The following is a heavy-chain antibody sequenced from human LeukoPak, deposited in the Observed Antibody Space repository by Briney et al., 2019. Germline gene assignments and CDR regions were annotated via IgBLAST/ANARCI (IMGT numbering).Heavy chain of an antibody. V-gene: IGHV4-34*01. CDR2: INHSGST. D-gene: IGHD3-16*01. J-gene: IGHJ5*02. CDR1: GGSFSGYY. Sequence: PSETLSLTCAVYGGSFSGYYWSWIRQPPGKGLEWIGEINHSGSTNYNPSLKSRVTISVDTSKNQFSLKLSSVTAADTAVYYCARGGGKTIPSVGPWDQGTLVTVSS. CDR3: ARGGGKTIPSVGP.